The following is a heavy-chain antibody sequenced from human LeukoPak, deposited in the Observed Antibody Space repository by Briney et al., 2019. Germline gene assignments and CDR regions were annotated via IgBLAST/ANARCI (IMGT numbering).Heavy chain of an antibody. CDR2: IGRGTCNT. D-gene: IGHD5-18*01. CDR1: GFTFSAYR. Sequence: GGSLRLSCAASGFTFSAYRMNWVRQAPGKGREWLSYIGRGTCNTHYADSAQGRFTISRDDHMNTLFLQMNSLRGEDTAVYYCARVHSYIYGSQYFDPWGRGALVTVSS. CDR3: ARVHSYIYGSQYFDP. V-gene: IGHV3-48*04. J-gene: IGHJ2*01.